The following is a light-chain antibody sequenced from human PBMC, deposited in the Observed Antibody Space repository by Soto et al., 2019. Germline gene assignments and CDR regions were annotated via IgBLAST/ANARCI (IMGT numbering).Light chain of an antibody. Sequence: DIQMTQSPSSLSASVGDRVTITCRASQSISSYLNWYQQKPGKAPKLLIYAASSLPSGVPTRFSGSGSGTEFTLIISSLQPEDFATYFCQQSYSTHPLSFGGGTKVEIK. CDR1: QSISSY. V-gene: IGKV1-39*01. J-gene: IGKJ4*01. CDR3: QQSYSTHPLS. CDR2: AAS.